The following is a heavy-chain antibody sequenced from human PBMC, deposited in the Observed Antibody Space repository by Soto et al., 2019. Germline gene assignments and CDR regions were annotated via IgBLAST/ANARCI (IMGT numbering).Heavy chain of an antibody. V-gene: IGHV3-48*02. CDR3: ARYTGSGWYWGAFDI. CDR2: ISSSSSTI. D-gene: IGHD6-19*01. Sequence: EVQLVESGGGLVQPGGSLRLSCAASGFTFSSYSMNWVRQAPGKGLEWVSYISSSSSTIYYADSVNGRFTISRDNAKNSLYLQMNSLRDEDTAVYYCARYTGSGWYWGAFDIWGQGTMVTVSS. J-gene: IGHJ3*02. CDR1: GFTFSSYS.